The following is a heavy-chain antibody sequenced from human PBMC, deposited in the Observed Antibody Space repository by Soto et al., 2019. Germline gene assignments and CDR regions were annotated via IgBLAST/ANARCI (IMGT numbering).Heavy chain of an antibody. CDR3: ATYSYCSSTSCYRGAFDI. CDR1: GYTFTSYA. Sequence: QVQLVQSGAEVKKPGASVKVSCKASGYTFTSYAMHWVRQAPGQRLEWMGWINAGNGNTKYSQKFQGRVTITRDTSASTAYMELSSLRSEDTAVYYCATYSYCSSTSCYRGAFDIWGQGTMVTVSS. CDR2: INAGNGNT. D-gene: IGHD2-2*01. J-gene: IGHJ3*02. V-gene: IGHV1-3*01.